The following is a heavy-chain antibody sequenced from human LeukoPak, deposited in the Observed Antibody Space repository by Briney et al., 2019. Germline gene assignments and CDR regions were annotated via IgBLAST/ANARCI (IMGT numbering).Heavy chain of an antibody. CDR2: IYPRDSDT. D-gene: IGHD5-12*01. V-gene: IGHV5-51*01. CDR1: GYNFANSW. Sequence: GESLNISCVASGYNFANSWIAWVRQMPGKGLEWMGIIYPRDSDTTYSPSFKGQVTISADKSISTAYLQWSSLKASDTAMYYCARRVYSGSSTNWFDPWGQGTQVTVSS. J-gene: IGHJ5*02. CDR3: ARRVYSGSSTNWFDP.